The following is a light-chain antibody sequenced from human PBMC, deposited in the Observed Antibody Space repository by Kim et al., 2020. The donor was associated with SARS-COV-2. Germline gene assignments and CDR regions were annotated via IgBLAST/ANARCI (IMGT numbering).Light chain of an antibody. CDR2: SNS. V-gene: IGLV1-44*01. CDR3: AAWDESLDGFLV. Sequence: VISSCSGSRSNIGSNPGNWYQHVPGTAPKLLIYSNSDRPSGVPDRFTASKSDTSAALAISGLQSEDETTYYCAAWDESLDGFLVFGGGTQLTVL. J-gene: IGLJ2*01. CDR1: RSNIGSNP.